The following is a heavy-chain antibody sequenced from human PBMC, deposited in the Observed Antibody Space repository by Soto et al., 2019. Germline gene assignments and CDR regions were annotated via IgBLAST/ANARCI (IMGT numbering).Heavy chain of an antibody. D-gene: IGHD7-27*01. J-gene: IGHJ3*02. CDR3: SAYTIGVMWGFI. CDR2: VKSGRYGGPS. V-gene: IGHV3-15*07. CDR1: GFTFNNAW. Sequence: EVQLVESGGGLVKPGGSLRLSCAASGFTFNNAWMNWVRQAPGKGLEWVGRVKSGRYGGPSDYAAPVKGRFIVTRDDSINTLYLPMNSLQTEDTAVYYCSAYTIGVMWGFIWGRETMVTVSS.